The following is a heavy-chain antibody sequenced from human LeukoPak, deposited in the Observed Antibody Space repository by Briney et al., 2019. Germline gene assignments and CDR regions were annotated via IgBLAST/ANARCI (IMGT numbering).Heavy chain of an antibody. CDR1: GFTFSSYE. J-gene: IGHJ5*02. D-gene: IGHD6-13*01. CDR2: ISSSGSTI. CDR3: ARDSRSSSWCNWFDP. Sequence: GGPLRLSCAASGFTFSSYEMNWVRQAPGKGLEWVSYISSSGSTIYYADSVKGRFIISRGNSKNTLYLQMNSLRAEDPAVYYCARDSRSSSWCNWFDPWGQGTLVTVSS. V-gene: IGHV3-48*03.